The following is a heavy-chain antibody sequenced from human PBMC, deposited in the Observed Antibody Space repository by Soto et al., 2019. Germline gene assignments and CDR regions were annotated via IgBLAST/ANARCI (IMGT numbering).Heavy chain of an antibody. CDR3: ARGPTVGDF. CDR1: GYSFTSYG. CDR2: TYKSNT. D-gene: IGHD3-16*01. Sequence: QVQMGQSGAEVRKPGASVKVSCKASGYSFTSYGITWVRQAPGQGLEWMGGTYKSNTNYAQKVQGRVTMTTDTSTSTAYMELRGLTADDTAVYYCARGPTVGDFWGQGTLVTVSS. V-gene: IGHV1-18*01. J-gene: IGHJ3*01.